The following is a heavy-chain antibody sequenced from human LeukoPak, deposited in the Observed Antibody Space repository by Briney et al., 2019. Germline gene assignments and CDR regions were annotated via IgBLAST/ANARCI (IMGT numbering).Heavy chain of an antibody. V-gene: IGHV4-61*01. J-gene: IGHJ6*03. CDR3: ARMSGYDFEDYYYYMDV. Sequence: PSETLSLICTVSGGSISSSRYYWRWIRQPPGEGVEWFVYIYYSGSTNYNPSLKSRVTISVDTSKNQFSLKLSSVTAADTAVYYCARMSGYDFEDYYYYMDVWGKGTTVTISS. CDR2: IYYSGST. D-gene: IGHD5-12*01. CDR1: GGSISSSRYY.